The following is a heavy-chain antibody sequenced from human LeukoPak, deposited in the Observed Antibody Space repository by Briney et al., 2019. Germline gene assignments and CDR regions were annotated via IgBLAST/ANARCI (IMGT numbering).Heavy chain of an antibody. D-gene: IGHD1-7*01. CDR2: INTNTGNP. J-gene: IGHJ6*03. CDR3: ARAYNCNYDYYYYYMDV. V-gene: IGHV7-4-1*02. CDR1: GYTFTGYY. Sequence: ASVKVSCKASGYTFTGYYMHWVRQAPGQGLEWMGWINTNTGNPTYAQCFTGRFVFSLDTSVSTAYLQISSLKAEDTAVYYCARAYNCNYDYYYYYMDVWGKGTTVTVSS.